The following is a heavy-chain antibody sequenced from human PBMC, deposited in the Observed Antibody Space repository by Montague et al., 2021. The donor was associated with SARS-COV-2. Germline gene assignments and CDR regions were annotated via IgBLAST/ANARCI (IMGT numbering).Heavy chain of an antibody. D-gene: IGHD4-23*01. CDR3: ARWDPQTLTLIGLRGKSASDX. CDR2: INHSGTT. J-gene: IGHJ4*02. Sequence: SETLSLTCAVYGGSFSGYYWTWIRLSPGKGLEWIAEINHSGTTNYNFNPSLRSRVTISVDTSKSQFSLKLSSVTAADTGVYYCARWDPQTLTLIGLRGKSASDXWGQGTLVTVSS. V-gene: IGHV4-34*01. CDR1: GGSFSGYY.